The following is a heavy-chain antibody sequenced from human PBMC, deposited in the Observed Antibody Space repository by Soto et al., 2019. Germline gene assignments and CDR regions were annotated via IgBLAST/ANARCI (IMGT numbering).Heavy chain of an antibody. CDR1: GYTFTSYG. V-gene: IGHV1-18*01. Sequence: QVPLVQSGAEVKKPGASVKVSCKASGYTFTSYGISWVRQAPGQGLEWMGWISAYNGNTNYAQKLQGRVTMTTDTSTSTAYMELRSLRSDDTAVYYCARIECSGGSCYMLEDYWGQGTLVTVSS. CDR3: ARIECSGGSCYMLEDY. J-gene: IGHJ4*02. D-gene: IGHD2-15*01. CDR2: ISAYNGNT.